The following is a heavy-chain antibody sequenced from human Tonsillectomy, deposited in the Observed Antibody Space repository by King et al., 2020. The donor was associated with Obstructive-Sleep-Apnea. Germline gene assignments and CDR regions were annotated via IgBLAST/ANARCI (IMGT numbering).Heavy chain of an antibody. CDR3: ARDHDRERGIFDY. CDR2: IYNGETS. J-gene: IGHJ4*02. D-gene: IGHD3-10*02. Sequence: MQLQESGPGLVTPSQTLSLTCTVSGGSIGSGGFYWSWIRQLPGRDLEWMGYIYNGETSYYNPSLESRVTISADTSKDQFSLKLTSVTAADTAVYYCARDHDRERGIFDYWGQGTLVTVSS. CDR1: GGSIGSGGFY. V-gene: IGHV4-31*03.